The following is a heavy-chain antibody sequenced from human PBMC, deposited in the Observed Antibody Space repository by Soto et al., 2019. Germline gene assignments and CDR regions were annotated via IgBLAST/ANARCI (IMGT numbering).Heavy chain of an antibody. CDR1: GFTFSSYA. J-gene: IGHJ4*02. CDR2: ISGGGNDA. CDR3: ARSLFLASTDTEPFDY. D-gene: IGHD3-3*02. Sequence: EAQLLESGGGLVQPGGSLVLSCAASGFTFSSYAMSWVRQAPGKGLEWVSSISGGGNDAFYAVSVKGRFTISRDNSRNTLNLQMSSLRADDTAIYYCARSLFLASTDTEPFDYWGQGALVTVSS. V-gene: IGHV3-23*01.